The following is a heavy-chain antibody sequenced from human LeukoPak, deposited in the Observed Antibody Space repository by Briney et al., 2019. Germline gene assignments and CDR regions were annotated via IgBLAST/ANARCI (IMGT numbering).Heavy chain of an antibody. CDR1: VFTFNRYA. V-gene: IGHV3-23*01. D-gene: IGHD2-15*01. CDR2: ISGGGGST. Sequence: AGGSLRLFCAAWVFTFNRYAVSWARQAPAKGLEWVSGISGGGGSTLCADAVEGRLTISRDEYEDTLFLQMNSLRAGDTAVYSCAKDRGYCRGGSCYHFDYWGQGTLVTVSS. CDR3: AKDRGYCRGGSCYHFDY. J-gene: IGHJ4*02.